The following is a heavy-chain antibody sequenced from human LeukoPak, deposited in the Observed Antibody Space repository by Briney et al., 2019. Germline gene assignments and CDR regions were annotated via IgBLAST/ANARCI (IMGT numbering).Heavy chain of an antibody. D-gene: IGHD3-10*01. CDR3: ARAEGWFGENNWFDP. CDR1: GFTFSSYV. CDR2: IIASGDST. J-gene: IGHJ5*02. Sequence: GGSLRLSCAASGFTFSSYVMSWVRQAPGKGLEWVSAIIASGDSTYYADSVKGRFTISRDNSKSTLYLQMNSLRAEDTAVYYCARAEGWFGENNWFDPWGQGTLVTVSS. V-gene: IGHV3-23*01.